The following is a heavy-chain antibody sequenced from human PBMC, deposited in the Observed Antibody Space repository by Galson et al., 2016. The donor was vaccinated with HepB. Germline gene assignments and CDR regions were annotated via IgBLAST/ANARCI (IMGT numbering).Heavy chain of an antibody. CDR1: GFTFSFYD. J-gene: IGHJ6*04. Sequence: SLRLSCAASGFTFSFYDMHWVRQVTGKGLEWISAIGTAPGDTYYSTSVKGRFTISRENAKNSLFLHMSSLRAGDTAVYNCARGKSLWTTPWNYGLDVWGKGTTVTVSS. CDR3: ARGKSLWTTPWNYGLDV. V-gene: IGHV3-13*01. CDR2: IGTAPGDT. D-gene: IGHD3-10*01.